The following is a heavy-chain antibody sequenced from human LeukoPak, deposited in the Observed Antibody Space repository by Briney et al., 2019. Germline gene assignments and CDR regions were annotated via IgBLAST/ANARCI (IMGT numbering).Heavy chain of an antibody. V-gene: IGHV4-39*01. J-gene: IGHJ4*02. Sequence: SETLSLTCTVSGGSISSSNYYWGWIRQSPGKGLEWIGSIYYSGSTYYNPSLKSRVSISVDPSKSQFSLKLTSVTAADTAVYYCATHPLLDYWGQGSLVTVSS. CDR3: ATHPLLDY. D-gene: IGHD3-16*02. CDR2: IYYSGST. CDR1: GGSISSSNYY.